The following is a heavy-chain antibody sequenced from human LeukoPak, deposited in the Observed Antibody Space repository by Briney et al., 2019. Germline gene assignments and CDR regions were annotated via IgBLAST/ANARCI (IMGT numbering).Heavy chain of an antibody. J-gene: IGHJ6*03. Sequence: LSLTCTVSGGSISSSSYYMSWIRQAPGKGLEWLSYISSGGDSIYYADSVKVRFTISRDNAKNSVSLQMNSLRAEDTAVYYCASGSYGSGFYYFYYMDVWGKGTTVTVSS. D-gene: IGHD3-10*01. V-gene: IGHV3-11*04. CDR2: ISSGGDSI. CDR1: GGSISSSSYY. CDR3: ASGSYGSGFYYFYYMDV.